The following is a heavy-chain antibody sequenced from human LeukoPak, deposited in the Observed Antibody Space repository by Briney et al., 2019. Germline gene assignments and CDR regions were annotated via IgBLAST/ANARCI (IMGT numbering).Heavy chain of an antibody. CDR1: GLTVSSSY. CDR3: ARDGSGSYYTLDS. D-gene: IGHD3-10*01. V-gene: IGHV3-53*01. J-gene: IGHJ4*02. CDR2: IYNDGST. Sequence: SGGSLRLSCAASGLTVSSSYMSWVRQAPGKGLEWVSIIYNDGSTYYADSMKGRFTISRDNSKNTLYLQVNSLRAEDTAMYYCARDGSGSYYTLDSWGQGTLVTVSS.